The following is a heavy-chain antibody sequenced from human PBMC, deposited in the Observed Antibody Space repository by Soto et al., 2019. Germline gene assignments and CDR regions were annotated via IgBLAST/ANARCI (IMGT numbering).Heavy chain of an antibody. V-gene: IGHV3-33*01. CDR1: GFAFTSYG. Sequence: GGSLRLSCAASGFAFTSYGMHWVRQAPGKGLEWVAVIWYDGSNKYYADSVKGRFTISRDNSKNTLYLQMNSLRAEDTAVYYCARDGGCRDGYTVGCNWFDPWGQGT. CDR2: IWYDGSNK. CDR3: ARDGGCRDGYTVGCNWFDP. D-gene: IGHD5-12*01. J-gene: IGHJ5*02.